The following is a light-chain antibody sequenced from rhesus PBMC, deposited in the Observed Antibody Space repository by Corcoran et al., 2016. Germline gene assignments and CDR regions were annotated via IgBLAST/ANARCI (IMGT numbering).Light chain of an antibody. CDR1: QSVGSY. J-gene: IGKJ1*01. CDR2: SAY. CDR3: QQYNDLLWT. V-gene: IGKV3-40*01. Sequence: EIVMTQSPATLSLSPGETATLSCRASQSVGSYLAWYQQKPGQAPKLLVHSAYLRATGIPDRFIGSGSKTDFTLTISSLETEDVGVYHCQQYNDLLWTFGQGTKVEIK.